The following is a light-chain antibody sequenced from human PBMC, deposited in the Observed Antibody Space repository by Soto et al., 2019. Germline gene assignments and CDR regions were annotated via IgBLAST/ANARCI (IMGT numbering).Light chain of an antibody. V-gene: IGKV3-20*01. Sequence: EIVLTQSPGTLSLSPGEGATLSCRASQSVSSNYLAWYQQKPGQAPRLLIYGASGRATGIPDRFSGSGSGTDFTLTIIRLDPEDFAVYYCQQYGSSPRTFGQGTQVEI. CDR3: QQYGSSPRT. J-gene: IGKJ1*01. CDR1: QSVSSNY. CDR2: GAS.